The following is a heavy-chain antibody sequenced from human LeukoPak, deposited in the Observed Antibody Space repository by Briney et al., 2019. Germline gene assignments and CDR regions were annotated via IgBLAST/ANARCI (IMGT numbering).Heavy chain of an antibody. V-gene: IGHV1-3*01. CDR1: GYTFTSYA. Sequence: ASVKVSCKASGYTFTSYAMHWVRQAPGQRLEWMGWINAGNGNTKYSQKFQGRVTITRDTSASTAYMELSSLRSKDTAVYYCARVRYCSGGSCPLPDYWGQGTLVPVSS. D-gene: IGHD2-15*01. CDR2: INAGNGNT. CDR3: ARVRYCSGGSCPLPDY. J-gene: IGHJ4*02.